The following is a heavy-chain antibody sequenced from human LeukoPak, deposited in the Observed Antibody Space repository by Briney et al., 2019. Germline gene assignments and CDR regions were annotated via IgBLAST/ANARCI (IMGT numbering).Heavy chain of an antibody. Sequence: GGSLRLSCAASGFTFSSYAMSWIRQAPGKGLEWVSYISSSGNTIYYADSVKGRFTISRDNAKNSLYLQMSSLRGEDTAVYFCARDPHYYYMDVWGKGTTVIVSS. V-gene: IGHV3-11*04. CDR3: ARDPHYYYMDV. CDR1: GFTFSSYA. J-gene: IGHJ6*03. CDR2: ISSSGNTI.